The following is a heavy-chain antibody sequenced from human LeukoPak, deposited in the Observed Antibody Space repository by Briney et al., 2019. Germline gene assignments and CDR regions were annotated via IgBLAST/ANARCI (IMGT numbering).Heavy chain of an antibody. CDR1: GFTFSSYA. V-gene: IGHV3-64*01. CDR2: ISSNGGST. D-gene: IGHD3-10*01. Sequence: PGGSLRLSCAASGFTFSSYAMHWVRQAPGKGLEYVSAISSNGGSTYYANSVKGRFTISRDNSKNTLYLQMGSLRAEDMAVYYCARVDGSGCYNYWGQGTLVTVSS. CDR3: ARVDGSGCYNY. J-gene: IGHJ4*02.